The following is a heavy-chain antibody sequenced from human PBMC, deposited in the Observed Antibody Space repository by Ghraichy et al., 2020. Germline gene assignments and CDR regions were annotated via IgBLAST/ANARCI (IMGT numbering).Heavy chain of an antibody. V-gene: IGHV4-39*01. J-gene: IGHJ6*02. D-gene: IGHD6-6*01. CDR2: IYYSGST. Sequence: SETPSLTCTVSGGSISSITYYWVWIRQPPGKGLEWIGSIYYSGSTYYNPSLKSRVTISVDTSKNQFSLKVRSVTAADTAIFYCARVDGGVSASYYYGMDVWGQGTTVTVSS. CDR1: GGSISSITYY. CDR3: ARVDGGVSASYYYGMDV.